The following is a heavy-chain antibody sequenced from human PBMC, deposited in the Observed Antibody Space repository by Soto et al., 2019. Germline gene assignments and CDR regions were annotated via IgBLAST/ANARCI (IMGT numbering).Heavy chain of an antibody. J-gene: IGHJ4*02. CDR2: IYYSGST. D-gene: IGHD5-12*01. CDR3: AREGRGYSGYPDY. V-gene: IGHV4-31*03. Sequence: PSETLSLTCTVSGGSISRGGYYWSWIRQHPGKGLEWIGYIYYSGSTYYNPSLKSRVTISVDTSKNQFSLKLSSVTAADTAVYYCAREGRGYSGYPDYWGQGTLVTVSS. CDR1: GGSISRGGYY.